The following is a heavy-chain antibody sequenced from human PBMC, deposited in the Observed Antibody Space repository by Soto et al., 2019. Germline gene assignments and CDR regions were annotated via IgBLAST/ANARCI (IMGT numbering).Heavy chain of an antibody. CDR2: IYSSGST. CDR3: ARSTGQEFDP. J-gene: IGHJ5*02. V-gene: IGHV4-59*01. CDR1: GGSISSYF. Sequence: PSETLSLTCTVSGGSISSYFWSWIRQPPGKGLEWIGYIYSSGSTNYNPFLKSRVTISLDTSNNHFSLKLTSVTAADTAVYYCARSTGQEFDPWGQGTLVTVSS.